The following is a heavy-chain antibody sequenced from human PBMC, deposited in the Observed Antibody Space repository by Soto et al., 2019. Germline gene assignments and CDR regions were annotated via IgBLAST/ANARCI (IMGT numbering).Heavy chain of an antibody. Sequence: PSQTPSLTCAISGDSVSSNSAAWNWIRQSPSRGLEWLGRTYYRSKWYNDYAVSVKSRITINPDTSKNQFSLQLNSVTPEDTAVYYCARHYYGSGSYYGGYYYYYGMDVWGQGTTVTVSS. D-gene: IGHD3-10*01. V-gene: IGHV6-1*01. CDR1: GDSVSSNSAA. J-gene: IGHJ6*02. CDR3: ARHYYGSGSYYGGYYYYYGMDV. CDR2: TYYRSKWYN.